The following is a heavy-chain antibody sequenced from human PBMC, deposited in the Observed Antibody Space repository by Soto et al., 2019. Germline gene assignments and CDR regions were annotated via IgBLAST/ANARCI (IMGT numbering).Heavy chain of an antibody. CDR2: IWYDGSNK. D-gene: IGHD4-17*01. Sequence: QVQLVESGGGVVQPGRSLRLSCAASGFTFSSYGMHWVRQAPGKGLEWVAVIWYDGSNKYYADSVKGQFTISRDNSKNTLYLKMNSLRAEDTAVYYCARDGDKDYGDYFDYWGQGTLVTVSS. CDR3: ARDGDKDYGDYFDY. V-gene: IGHV3-33*01. J-gene: IGHJ4*02. CDR1: GFTFSSYG.